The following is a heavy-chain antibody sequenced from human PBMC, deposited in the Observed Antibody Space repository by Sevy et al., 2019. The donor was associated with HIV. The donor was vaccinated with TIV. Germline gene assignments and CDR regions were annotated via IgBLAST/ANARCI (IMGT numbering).Heavy chain of an antibody. Sequence: GGSLRLSCRASGFNFGDYPMSWFRQAPGKGLAWVGFIRSKASGGTTQYAASVKGRFTISRDDSESIAYLQMNSLKIEDTAVYYCTKLVSGSGWFVPWGQGTLVTASS. D-gene: IGHD3-10*01. CDR3: TKLVSGSGWFVP. CDR2: IRSKASGGTT. CDR1: GFNFGDYP. V-gene: IGHV3-49*03. J-gene: IGHJ5*02.